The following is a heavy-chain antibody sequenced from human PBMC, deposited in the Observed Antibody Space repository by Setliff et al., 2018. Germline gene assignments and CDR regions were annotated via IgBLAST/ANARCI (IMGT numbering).Heavy chain of an antibody. CDR2: IYHSGST. Sequence: SETLSLTCAVSGYSISSGYYWGWIRQPPGKGLEWIGNIYHSGSTYYNPPLKSRVTISVDTSKNQFSLKLTSVTAADTAVYYCARHGLQFLEWLSAFDSWGQGTLVTVSS. J-gene: IGHJ4*02. D-gene: IGHD3-3*01. CDR1: GYSISSGYY. CDR3: ARHGLQFLEWLSAFDS. V-gene: IGHV4-38-2*01.